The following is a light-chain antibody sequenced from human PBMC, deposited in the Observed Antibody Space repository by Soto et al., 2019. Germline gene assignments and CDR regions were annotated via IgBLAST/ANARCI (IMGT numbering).Light chain of an antibody. Sequence: DIQMPQSPSTLSASVGDRVTITCRASQSISSWLAWYQQKPGKAPKLLIYKASSLESGVPSRFSGSGSGTEFTLTSSSLQPDDFATYYVQQYNSYWVTFGGGTKVEIK. CDR1: QSISSW. CDR3: QQYNSYWVT. J-gene: IGKJ4*01. V-gene: IGKV1-5*03. CDR2: KAS.